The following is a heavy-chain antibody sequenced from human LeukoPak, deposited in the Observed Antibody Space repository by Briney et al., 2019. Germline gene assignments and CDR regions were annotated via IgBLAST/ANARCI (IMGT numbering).Heavy chain of an antibody. Sequence: SQTLSLTCTVSGGSISSGGYYWSWIRQHPGKGLEWIGYIYCSGSTYYNPSLKSRVTISVDTSKNQFSLKLSSVTAADTAVYYCARYSYGRTYYFDYWGQGTLVTVSS. CDR3: ARYSYGRTYYFDY. J-gene: IGHJ4*02. CDR1: GGSISSGGYY. D-gene: IGHD5-18*01. V-gene: IGHV4-31*03. CDR2: IYCSGST.